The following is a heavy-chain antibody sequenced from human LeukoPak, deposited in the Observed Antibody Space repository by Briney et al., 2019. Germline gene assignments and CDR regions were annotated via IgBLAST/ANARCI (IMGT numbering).Heavy chain of an antibody. J-gene: IGHJ5*02. V-gene: IGHV1-8*02. CDR2: MNPNSGNT. D-gene: IGHD6-13*01. CDR1: GYTFTGYY. CDR3: ARGVYSSTHNWFDP. Sequence: ASVTVSCKASGYTFTGYYMHWVRQAPGQGLEWMGWMNPNSGNTGYAQKFQGRVTMTRNTSISTAYMEVSSLRSEDTAVYYCARGVYSSTHNWFDPWGQGTLVTVSS.